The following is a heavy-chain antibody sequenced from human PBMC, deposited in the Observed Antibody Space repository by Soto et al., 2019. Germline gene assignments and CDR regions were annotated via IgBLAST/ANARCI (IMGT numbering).Heavy chain of an antibody. CDR3: AQISLCGGDWYDAVDI. J-gene: IGHJ3*02. Sequence: SGPTLVNPTQTLTLTCTFSGFSLSTSGMRVSWIRQPPGKALEWLARIDWDDDKFYSTSLKTRLTISKDTSKNQVVLTMTNMEPVGTATYYCAQISLCGGDWYDAVDIWG. CDR2: IDWDDDK. D-gene: IGHD2-21*02. CDR1: GFSLSTSGMR. V-gene: IGHV2-70*04.